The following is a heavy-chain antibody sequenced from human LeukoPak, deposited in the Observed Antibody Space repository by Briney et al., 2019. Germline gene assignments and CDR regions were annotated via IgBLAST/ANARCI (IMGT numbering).Heavy chain of an antibody. CDR2: IIPIFGTA. Sequence: ASVKVSCKASGGTFSSYAISWVRQAPGQGLEWMGGIIPIFGTANYAQKFQGRVTITTDESTSTAYMELSSLRSDDTAVYYCVIPELSGYSYGSGAFDIWGQGTMVTVSS. CDR3: VIPELSGYSYGSGAFDI. D-gene: IGHD5-18*01. J-gene: IGHJ3*02. V-gene: IGHV1-69*05. CDR1: GGTFSSYA.